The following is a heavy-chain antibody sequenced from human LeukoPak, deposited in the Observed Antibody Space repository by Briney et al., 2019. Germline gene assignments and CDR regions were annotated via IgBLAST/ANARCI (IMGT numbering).Heavy chain of an antibody. Sequence: ASVKVSCKAPGYTFTSYYMHWVRQAPGQGLEWMGIINPSGGSTSYAQKFQGRVTVTRDTSTSTVYMELSSLRSEDTAVYYCARDDLAELLDYWGQGTLVTVSS. CDR1: GYTFTSYY. J-gene: IGHJ4*02. CDR3: ARDDLAELLDY. V-gene: IGHV1-46*01. CDR2: INPSGGST. D-gene: IGHD1-26*01.